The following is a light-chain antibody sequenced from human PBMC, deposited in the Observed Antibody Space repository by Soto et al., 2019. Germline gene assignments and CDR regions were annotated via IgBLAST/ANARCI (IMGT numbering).Light chain of an antibody. CDR3: QQRSNWPGT. CDR1: QSVRSS. J-gene: IGKJ1*01. Sequence: EIVLTQSPATLSLSPGERATLSCRATQSVRSSLAWYLQQPGQAPRLLIYDASKRATGILDRFSGSGSGTDFTLTISSLEHKDFAVYYCQQRSNWPGTFGQGTKVEIK. V-gene: IGKV3-11*01. CDR2: DAS.